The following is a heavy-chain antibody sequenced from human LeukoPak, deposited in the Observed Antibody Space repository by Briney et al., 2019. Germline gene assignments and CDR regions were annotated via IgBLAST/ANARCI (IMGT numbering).Heavy chain of an antibody. CDR3: AAGNAYSSGWHLGYAFDI. Sequence: ASVKVSCKASGYTFTGYYMHWVRQAPGQGLEWMGWINPNSGGTNYAQKFQERVTITRDMSTSTAYMELSSLRSEDTAVYYCAAGNAYSSGWHLGYAFDIWGQGTMVTVSS. V-gene: IGHV1-2*02. CDR1: GYTFTGYY. J-gene: IGHJ3*02. CDR2: INPNSGGT. D-gene: IGHD6-19*01.